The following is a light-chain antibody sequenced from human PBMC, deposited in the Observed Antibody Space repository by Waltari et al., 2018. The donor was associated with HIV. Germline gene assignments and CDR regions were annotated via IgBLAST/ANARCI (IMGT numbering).Light chain of an antibody. V-gene: IGKV1-5*03. CDR2: KAS. CDR1: QSINSW. J-gene: IGKJ1*01. CDR3: QQYNSGST. Sequence: DIQMTQSPSTLSASVGDRVTITCRARQSINSWLAWYQQKPGQAPKLLIYKASDLESGVPSRFSGTRSGTEFTLTISSLQPDDFATYYCQQYNSGSTFGQGTKVEIK.